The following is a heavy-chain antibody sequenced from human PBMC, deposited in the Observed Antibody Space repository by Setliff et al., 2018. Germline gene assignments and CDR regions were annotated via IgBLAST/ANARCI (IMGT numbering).Heavy chain of an antibody. D-gene: IGHD4-4*01. CDR2: VYSNVGT. CDR1: GGSINNYY. J-gene: IGHJ1*01. Sequence: SETLSLTCTVSGGSINNYYWSWIRQPAGKGLEWIGRVYSNVGTNFNPSLKSRVTMSVDASKNQISLKLTSVTAADTAIYYCARDVGMTTATMDRFQDWGHGTLVTVSS. CDR3: ARDVGMTTATMDRFQD. V-gene: IGHV4-4*07.